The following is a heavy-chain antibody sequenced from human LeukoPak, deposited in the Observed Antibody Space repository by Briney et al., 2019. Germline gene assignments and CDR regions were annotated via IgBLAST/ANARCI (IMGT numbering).Heavy chain of an antibody. CDR1: GYSISSGYY. CDR2: LSHSGTT. J-gene: IGHJ3*02. V-gene: IGHV4-38-2*01. Sequence: SETLSLTCAVSGYSISSGYYWGWIRQPPGKGLEWIGSLSHSGTTYYIPSLESRVIISGDTSKNHFSLRLNSVTAADTAVYYCARHLAFVVVVATMDAFDIWGQGTMVTVSS. D-gene: IGHD2-21*01. CDR3: ARHLAFVVVVATMDAFDI.